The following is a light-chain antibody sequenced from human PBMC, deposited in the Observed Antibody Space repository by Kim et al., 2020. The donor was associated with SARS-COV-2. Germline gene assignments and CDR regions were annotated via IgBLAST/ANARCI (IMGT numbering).Light chain of an antibody. Sequence: QSALTQPASVSGSPGQSITISCTGTSSDVGIYNLVSWYQQHPGKAPKLMIYEVSKRPSGVSNRFSGSKSGNTASLTISGLQAEDEADYYCCSYAGSSTFEWVFGGGTQLTVL. CDR3: CSYAGSSTFEWV. V-gene: IGLV2-23*02. J-gene: IGLJ3*02. CDR2: EVS. CDR1: SSDVGIYNL.